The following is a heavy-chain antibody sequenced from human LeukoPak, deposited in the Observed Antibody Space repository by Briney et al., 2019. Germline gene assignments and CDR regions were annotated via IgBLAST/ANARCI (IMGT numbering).Heavy chain of an antibody. D-gene: IGHD1-7*01. J-gene: IGHJ4*02. CDR3: ARATPYNWNYGDYFDY. CDR2: ISSSSSTI. Sequence: GGSLRLSCAASGFTFSSYSMNWVRQAPGKGLEWVSYISSSSSTIYYADSVKGRFTISRDNAKNSLYLQMNSLRAEDTAVYYCARATPYNWNYGDYFDYWGQGTLVTVSS. V-gene: IGHV3-48*01. CDR1: GFTFSSYS.